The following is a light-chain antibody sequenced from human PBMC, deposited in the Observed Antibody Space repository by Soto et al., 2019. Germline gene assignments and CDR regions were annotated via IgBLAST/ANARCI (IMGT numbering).Light chain of an antibody. CDR3: MQATHWPIT. Sequence: DIVMTQSPLSLPVTPGEPASISCRSSQSLLHSNGYNYLDWYPQKPGQSPQLLIYLGSNRASGVPDRFSGSGTGTDFTLKISRVEAEDVGVYYCMQATHWPITFGQGTRLEIK. CDR2: LGS. V-gene: IGKV2-28*01. J-gene: IGKJ5*01. CDR1: QSLLHSNGYNY.